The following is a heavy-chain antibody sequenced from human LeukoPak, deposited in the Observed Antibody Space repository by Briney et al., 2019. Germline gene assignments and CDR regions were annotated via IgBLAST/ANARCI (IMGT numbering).Heavy chain of an antibody. CDR2: LNPSSGSA. V-gene: IGHV1-46*01. CDR1: GYTFTTYY. D-gene: IGHD3-22*01. Sequence: ASVKVSCKASGYTFTTYYMHWVRQAPGQGLEWMGILNPSSGSASYAQRFQGRVTMTRDTSTSTFYMELRSLKSEDTAVYYCARDGEYYDSSGSYFDYWGQGTAVTVSS. J-gene: IGHJ4*02. CDR3: ARDGEYYDSSGSYFDY.